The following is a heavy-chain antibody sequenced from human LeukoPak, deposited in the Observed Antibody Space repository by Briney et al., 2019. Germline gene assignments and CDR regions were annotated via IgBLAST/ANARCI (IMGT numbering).Heavy chain of an antibody. D-gene: IGHD4-11*01. Sequence: PGGSLRLSCAASRFSFSTFPTGWVRQAPGKGLEWGSGISAGGETTFYADSVRGRLTISRDNSKNTLYLQMNSLSAEDTAVYYCAKSLLTTATGTGRAFDIWGQGTMVTVSS. CDR3: AKSLLTTATGTGRAFDI. CDR1: RFSFSTFP. V-gene: IGHV3-23*01. J-gene: IGHJ3*02. CDR2: ISAGGETT.